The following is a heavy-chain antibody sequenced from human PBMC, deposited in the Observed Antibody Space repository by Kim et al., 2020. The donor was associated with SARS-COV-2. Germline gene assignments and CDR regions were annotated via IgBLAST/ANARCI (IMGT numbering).Heavy chain of an antibody. Sequence: SETLSLTCAVYGGSFSGYYWSWIRQPPGKGLEWIGEINHSGSNNYNPSLKSRVTISVDTSKNQFSLKLSSVTAADTAVYYCARLSKGEVWFGELLHKPPYYYYYGMDVWGQGTTVTVSS. CDR2: INHSGSN. J-gene: IGHJ6*02. CDR3: ARLSKGEVWFGELLHKPPYYYYYGMDV. V-gene: IGHV4-34*01. D-gene: IGHD3-10*01. CDR1: GGSFSGYY.